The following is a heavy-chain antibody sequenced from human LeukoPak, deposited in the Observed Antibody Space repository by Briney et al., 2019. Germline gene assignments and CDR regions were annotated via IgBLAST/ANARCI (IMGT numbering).Heavy chain of an antibody. CDR3: AKDRGSSGYFDY. CDR1: GFTFSSYE. V-gene: IGHV3-23*01. Sequence: GGSLRLSCAASGFTFSSYEMNWVRQAPGKGLEWVSAISGSGGSTYYADSVKGRFTISRDNSKNTLYLQMNSLRAEDTTVYYCAKDRGSSGYFDYWGQGTLVTVSS. D-gene: IGHD3-22*01. CDR2: ISGSGGST. J-gene: IGHJ4*02.